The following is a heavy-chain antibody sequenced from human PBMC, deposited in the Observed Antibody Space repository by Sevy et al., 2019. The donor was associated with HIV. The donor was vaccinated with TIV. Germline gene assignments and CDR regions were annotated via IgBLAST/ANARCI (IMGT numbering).Heavy chain of an antibody. J-gene: IGHJ6*01. CDR3: ARQEWPTYYYYGMDV. Sequence: HHGGSLRLSCAASGFTFSSYSMNWVRQAPGKGLEWVANIKQDGSEKYYVDSVKGRFTISRDNAKNSLYLQMNSLRAEDTAVYYCARQEWPTYYYYGMDVWGQGTTVTVSS. D-gene: IGHD3-3*01. CDR2: IKQDGSEK. V-gene: IGHV3-7*01. CDR1: GFTFSSYS.